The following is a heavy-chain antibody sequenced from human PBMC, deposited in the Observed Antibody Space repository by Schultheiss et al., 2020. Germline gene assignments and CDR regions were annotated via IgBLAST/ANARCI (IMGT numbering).Heavy chain of an antibody. CDR2: INPNSGGT. J-gene: IGHJ6*03. D-gene: IGHD3-3*01. Sequence: ASVKVSCKASGYTFTGYYMHWVRQAPGQGLEWMGWINPNSGGTNYAQKFQGRVTMTRDTSISTAYMELSSLRSEDTAVYYCARDQPQRDFWSGPYYYYYYMDVWGKGTTVTVSS. CDR1: GYTFTGYY. V-gene: IGHV1-2*02. CDR3: ARDQPQRDFWSGPYYYYYYMDV.